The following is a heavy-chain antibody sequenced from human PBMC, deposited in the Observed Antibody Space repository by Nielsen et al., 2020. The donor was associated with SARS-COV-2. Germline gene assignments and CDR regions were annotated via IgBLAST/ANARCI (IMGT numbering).Heavy chain of an antibody. CDR2: VSYDGNNQ. CDR3: ARDRSIYFYYGMDV. J-gene: IGHJ6*02. Sequence: GGSLRLSCAASGFTFSTYAMHWVRQAPGKGLEWVAAVSYDGNNQYYADFVKGRFTISRDNSMNTLYLRMNSLRAEDAAVYFCARDRSIYFYYGMDVWGQGTTVTVSS. D-gene: IGHD2/OR15-2a*01. CDR1: GFTFSTYA. V-gene: IGHV3-30*04.